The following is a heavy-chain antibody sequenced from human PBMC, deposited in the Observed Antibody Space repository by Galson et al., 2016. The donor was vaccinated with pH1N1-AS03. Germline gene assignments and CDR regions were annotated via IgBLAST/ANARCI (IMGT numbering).Heavy chain of an antibody. CDR1: GFTFRDYW. CDR3: ARDRPGCWAFDC. V-gene: IGHV3-7*03. D-gene: IGHD2-21*01. CDR2: IKGDGSED. Sequence: SLRLSCAASGFTFRDYWMHWVRQAPGKGLEFVAKIKGDGSEDYYVDSVRGRFTISRDNAKSSLFLQMNNLRDEDTALYYCARDRPGCWAFDCWGQGTLLTVSS. J-gene: IGHJ4*02.